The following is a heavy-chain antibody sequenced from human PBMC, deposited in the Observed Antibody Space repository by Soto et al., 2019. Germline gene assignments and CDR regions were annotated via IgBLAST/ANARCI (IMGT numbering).Heavy chain of an antibody. D-gene: IGHD3-16*02. CDR1: GFSITSYW. CDR2: INEDGSEK. V-gene: IGHV3-7*02. CDR3: LSDNDAKGCGTY. Sequence: EVQLVESGGGLVQPGGSLRLSWAASGFSITSYWMDWVRQAPGKGLEWVAMINEDGSEKYYVDSVKSRFTIIRDNAKNSPNMEMDSLRAEDTSVYYWLSDNDAKGCGTYWGQGNLVTVSS. J-gene: IGHJ4*02.